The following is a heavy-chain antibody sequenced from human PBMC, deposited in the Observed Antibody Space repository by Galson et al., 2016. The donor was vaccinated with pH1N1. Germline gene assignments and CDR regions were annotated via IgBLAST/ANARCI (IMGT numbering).Heavy chain of an antibody. CDR3: GREGLSVLAPGF. CDR2: INTDTGHP. Sequence: SVKVSCKASGYTFTHYAVNWVRQAPGQGLEWMGWINTDTGHPTYDQDFTGRFVFSLYTSVNTTYLQINSLKVEDTAVYYCGREGLSVLAPGFWGQGPLVTVSS. J-gene: IGHJ4*02. CDR1: GYTFTHYA. D-gene: IGHD2-8*02. V-gene: IGHV7-4-1*02.